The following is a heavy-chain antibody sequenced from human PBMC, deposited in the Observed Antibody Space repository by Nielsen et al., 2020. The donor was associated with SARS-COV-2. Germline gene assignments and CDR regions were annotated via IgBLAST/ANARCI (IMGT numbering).Heavy chain of an antibody. J-gene: IGHJ5*02. CDR3: AAVPAAIRDWFDP. CDR1: GFTFSSYS. Sequence: GESLKISCAASGFTFSSYSMNWVRQAPGKGLEWVSSISSSSSYIYYSDSVKGRFTIPRDNAKNSLYLQMNSLRAEDTAVYYCAAVPAAIRDWFDPWGQGTLVTVSS. CDR2: ISSSSSYI. V-gene: IGHV3-21*01. D-gene: IGHD2-2*02.